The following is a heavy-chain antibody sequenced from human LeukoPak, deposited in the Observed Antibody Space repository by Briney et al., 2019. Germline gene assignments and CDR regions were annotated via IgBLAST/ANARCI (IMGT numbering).Heavy chain of an antibody. V-gene: IGHV3-30*18. CDR2: ISYDGRNK. CDR1: GFTFSTYG. J-gene: IGHJ4*02. CDR3: AKDLARVPTIDY. Sequence: GGSLRLSCAASGFTFSTYGMHWVRQAPGKGLEWVAVISYDGRNKYYGDSVKGRFTISRDNSKNTLYLQMNSLRAEDTAVYYCAKDLARVPTIDYWGQGTLVTVSS.